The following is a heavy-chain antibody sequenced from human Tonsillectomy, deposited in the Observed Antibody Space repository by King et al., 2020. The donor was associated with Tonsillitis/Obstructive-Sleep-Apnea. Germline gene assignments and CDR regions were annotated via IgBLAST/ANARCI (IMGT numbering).Heavy chain of an antibody. J-gene: IGHJ4*02. D-gene: IGHD5-18*01. CDR2: ISSDGSNK. Sequence: VQLVESGGGVVQPGRSLRLSCAASGFIFSSYGMHWVRQAPDKGLEWVAVISSDGSNKYYADSVKGRFTISRDNSKNTLYLQMNSLRVEDTAVNYCAKVVGYSYGEFDYWGQGTLVTVSS. V-gene: IGHV3-30*18. CDR3: AKVVGYSYGEFDY. CDR1: GFIFSSYG.